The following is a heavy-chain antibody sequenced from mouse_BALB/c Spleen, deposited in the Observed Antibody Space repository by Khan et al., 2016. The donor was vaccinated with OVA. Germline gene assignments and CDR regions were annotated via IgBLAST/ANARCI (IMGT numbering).Heavy chain of an antibody. Sequence: VQLQESGAELVRPGVSVKISCKGSGYTFTDFAMHWVKQSHAKSLEWIGVISTYYGDATYNQKFKGKVTMTVEKSSSTAYMELARLTSEDSAIYFCARGSGNSRFAYWGQGTLVTVSA. CDR3: ARGSGNSRFAY. D-gene: IGHD1-3*01. V-gene: IGHV1S137*01. J-gene: IGHJ3*01. CDR1: GYTFTDFA. CDR2: ISTYYGDA.